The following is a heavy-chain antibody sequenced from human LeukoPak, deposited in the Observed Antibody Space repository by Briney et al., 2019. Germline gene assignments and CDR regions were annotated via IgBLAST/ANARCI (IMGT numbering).Heavy chain of an antibody. J-gene: IGHJ5*02. Sequence: SVKVSCKASGGTFSSYGVSWVRQAPGQGLEWMGGIIPIFGTANYAQKFQGRVTITTDESTSTAYMELSSLRFEDTAVYYCARDSGNYWSGYYAFDPWGQGTLVTVSS. CDR3: ARDSGNYWSGYYAFDP. CDR1: GGTFSSYG. D-gene: IGHD3-3*01. CDR2: IIPIFGTA. V-gene: IGHV1-69*05.